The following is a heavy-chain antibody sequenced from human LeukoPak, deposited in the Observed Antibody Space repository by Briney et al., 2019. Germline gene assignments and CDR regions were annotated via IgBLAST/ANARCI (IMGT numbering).Heavy chain of an antibody. CDR3: ARELSTVTTHYYYYGMDV. CDR2: INPGGGST. V-gene: IGHV1-46*01. D-gene: IGHD4-17*01. J-gene: IGHJ6*02. CDR1: GYTFTSYY. Sequence: ASVKVSCKASGYTFTSYYMHWVRQAPGQGLEWMGIINPGGGSTSYAQKFQGRVTMTRDTSTSTVYMELSSLRSEDTAVYYCARELSTVTTHYYYYGMDVWGQGTTATVSS.